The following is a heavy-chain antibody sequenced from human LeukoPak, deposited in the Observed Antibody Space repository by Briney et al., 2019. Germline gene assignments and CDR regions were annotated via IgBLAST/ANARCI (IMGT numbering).Heavy chain of an antibody. CDR2: ISAYNGKT. Sequence: ASVKVSCKASGYTFTSYGISWVRQAPGQGPEWMGWISAYNGKTNYAQKFQGWVTMTRDTSISTAYMELSRLRSDDTAVYYCARYDILTGYYAFDIWGQGTMVTVSS. CDR3: ARYDILTGYYAFDI. CDR1: GYTFTSYG. D-gene: IGHD3-9*01. J-gene: IGHJ3*02. V-gene: IGHV1-18*01.